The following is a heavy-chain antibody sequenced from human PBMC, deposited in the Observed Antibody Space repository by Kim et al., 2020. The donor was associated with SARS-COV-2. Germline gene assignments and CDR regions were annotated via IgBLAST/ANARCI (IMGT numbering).Heavy chain of an antibody. V-gene: IGHV3-53*01. CDR3: ARVEDDSSGYYYTRY. Sequence: GGSLRLSCAASGFTVSSNYMSWVRQAPGKGLEWVSVIYSGGSTYYADSVKGRFTISRDNSKNTLYLQMNSLRAEDTAVYYCARVEDDSSGYYYTRYWGQGTLVTVSS. D-gene: IGHD3-22*01. CDR2: IYSGGST. CDR1: GFTVSSNY. J-gene: IGHJ4*02.